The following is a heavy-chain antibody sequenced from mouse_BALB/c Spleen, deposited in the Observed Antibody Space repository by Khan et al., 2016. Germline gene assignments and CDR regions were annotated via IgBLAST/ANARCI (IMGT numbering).Heavy chain of an antibody. V-gene: IGHV4-1*02. J-gene: IGHJ4*01. CDR3: ARQEDYAMDY. Sequence: EVKLLESGGGLVQPGGSLKLSCAASGFDFSRYWMSWVRQAPGKGLEWIGEINPDSSTINYKPSLKDKFIISRDNAKNTLDLQMSKVRSEDTALYSCARQEDYAMDYWGQGTSVTVSS. CDR2: INPDSSTI. CDR1: GFDFSRYW.